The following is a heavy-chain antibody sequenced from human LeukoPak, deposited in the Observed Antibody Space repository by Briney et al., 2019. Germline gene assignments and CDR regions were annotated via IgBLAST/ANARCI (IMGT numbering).Heavy chain of an antibody. CDR3: ARGRYMDV. CDR1: EDSISSYY. CDR2: IYISGSA. Sequence: PSETLSLTCTVSEDSISSYYWNWIRQPAGKGLEWIGRIYISGSAYYNPSLKSRVTMSVDTSKNQFSLRLNSVTAADTAVCYCARGRYMDVWGKGTTVTVSS. V-gene: IGHV4-4*07. J-gene: IGHJ6*03.